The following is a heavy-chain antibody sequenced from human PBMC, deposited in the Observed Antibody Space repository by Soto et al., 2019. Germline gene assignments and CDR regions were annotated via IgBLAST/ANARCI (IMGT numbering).Heavy chain of an antibody. V-gene: IGHV1-69*13. CDR3: ARHRGYSYGSVYFDY. D-gene: IGHD5-18*01. Sequence: GASVKVSRKASGGTFSSYAISWVRQAPGQGLEWMGGIIPIFGTANYAQKFQGRVTITADESTSTAYMELSSLRSEDTAVYYCARHRGYSYGSVYFDYWGQGTLVTVSS. CDR2: IIPIFGTA. J-gene: IGHJ4*02. CDR1: GGTFSSYA.